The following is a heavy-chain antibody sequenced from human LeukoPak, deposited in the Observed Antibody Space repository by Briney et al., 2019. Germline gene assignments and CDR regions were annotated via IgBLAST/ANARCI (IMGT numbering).Heavy chain of an antibody. CDR3: ARDKRTNPYYDFWSGYYTPKPDAPFDY. CDR2: ISWNSGSI. D-gene: IGHD3-3*01. V-gene: IGHV3-9*01. CDR1: GFTFDDYA. Sequence: PGGSLRLSCAASGFTFDDYAMHWVRQAPGKGLEWVSGISWNSGSIGYADSVKGRFTISRDNAKNSLYLQMNSLRAEDTAVYYCARDKRTNPYYDFWSGYYTPKPDAPFDYWGQGTLVTVSS. J-gene: IGHJ4*02.